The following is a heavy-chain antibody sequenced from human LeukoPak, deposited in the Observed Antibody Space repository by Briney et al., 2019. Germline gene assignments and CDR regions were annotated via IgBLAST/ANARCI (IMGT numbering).Heavy chain of an antibody. J-gene: IGHJ4*02. CDR1: GYTFTGYY. Sequence: GASVKVSCKASGYTFTGYYMHWVRQAPGQGLEWVGWIRVDNGHTNHAQNFQGRVTMTTDTSTSTAYMEVRSLRPDDTAVYYCARDWDYIVDYWGQGTLVTVSS. V-gene: IGHV1-18*04. D-gene: IGHD5-12*01. CDR2: IRVDNGHT. CDR3: ARDWDYIVDY.